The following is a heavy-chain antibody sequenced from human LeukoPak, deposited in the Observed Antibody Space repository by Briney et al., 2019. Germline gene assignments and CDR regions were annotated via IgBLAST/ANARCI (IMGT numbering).Heavy chain of an antibody. CDR1: GGSISSYY. Sequence: SETLSLTCTVSGGSISSYYWSWIRQPPGKGLEWIGYIYYSGSTNYNPSPKSRVTISVDTSKNQFSLKLSSVTAADTAVYYCARERCSSTSCYPWFDPWGQGTLVTVSS. CDR3: ARERCSSTSCYPWFDP. J-gene: IGHJ5*02. D-gene: IGHD2-2*01. CDR2: IYYSGST. V-gene: IGHV4-59*01.